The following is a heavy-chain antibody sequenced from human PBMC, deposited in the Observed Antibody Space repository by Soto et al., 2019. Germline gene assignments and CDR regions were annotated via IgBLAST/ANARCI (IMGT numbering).Heavy chain of an antibody. J-gene: IGHJ6*02. CDR1: GFTFSGYG. V-gene: IGHV3-30*18. CDR2: ISHDGSDK. D-gene: IGHD3-3*01. Sequence: GGSLRLSCAASGFTFSGYGMHWVRQAPGEGLDWVAAISHDGSDKYYADSVKGRFTISRDNSKNTLSLQMNSLRAEDTAVYYCAKDQYDFWSGYSPAYGMDVWGQATSVTVSS. CDR3: AKDQYDFWSGYSPAYGMDV.